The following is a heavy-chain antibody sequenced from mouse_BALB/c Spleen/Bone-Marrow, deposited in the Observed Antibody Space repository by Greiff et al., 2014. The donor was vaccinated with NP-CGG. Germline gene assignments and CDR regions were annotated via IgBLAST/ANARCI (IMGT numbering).Heavy chain of an antibody. V-gene: IGHV1-14*01. CDR1: GYTFTSYV. CDR3: ARQGVDYFDY. Sequence: EVQLQESGPELVKPGASVKMSCKASGYTFTSYVMHWVKQKPGQGLEWIGYINPYNDGTKYDEKFKGKATLTSDKSSSTAYMELSSLTSVDSAVYYCARQGVDYFDYWGQGTTLTVSS. J-gene: IGHJ2*01. CDR2: INPYNDGT.